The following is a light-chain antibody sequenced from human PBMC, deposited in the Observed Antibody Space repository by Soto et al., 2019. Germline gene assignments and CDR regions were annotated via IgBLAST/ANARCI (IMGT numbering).Light chain of an antibody. J-gene: IGKJ2*01. CDR2: DAS. V-gene: IGKV3-15*01. Sequence: EIVMTQSPATLSVSPGERAALSCRASQSVSNNLAWYQLKPGQAPRLLIYDASTRATGIPARFSGSGSGTEFTLTISSLQSEDFAVYYCQQYNDWPPYTIGQGTKLEI. CDR3: QQYNDWPPYT. CDR1: QSVSNN.